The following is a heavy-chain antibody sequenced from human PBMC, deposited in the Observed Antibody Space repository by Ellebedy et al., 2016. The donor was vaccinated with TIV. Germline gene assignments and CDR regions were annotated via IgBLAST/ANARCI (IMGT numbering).Heavy chain of an antibody. V-gene: IGHV4-59*08. D-gene: IGHD1-26*01. CDR1: GGSISSYY. J-gene: IGHJ3*02. CDR2: IYYSGST. Sequence: SETLSLXCTVSGGSISSYYWSWIRQPPGKGLEWIGYIYYSGSTNYNPSLKSRVTISVDTSKNQFSLKLSSVTAADTAVYYCARPLYSGSYDAFDIWGQGTMVTVSS. CDR3: ARPLYSGSYDAFDI.